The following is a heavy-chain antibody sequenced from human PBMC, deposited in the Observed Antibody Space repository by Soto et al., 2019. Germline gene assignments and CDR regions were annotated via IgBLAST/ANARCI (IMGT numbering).Heavy chain of an antibody. CDR3: ARAGSYRFDY. CDR1: GFTFSSYW. J-gene: IGHJ4*01. D-gene: IGHD3-10*01. CDR2: INPDGRSI. Sequence: GGARRLSCAASGFTFSSYWMHWVRQAPGKGLAWVSRINPDGRSISDADSVKGRFTISRDNAKNTLYLQMNSLTTEDTAVYYCARAGSYRFDYWGHGTLVTVSS. V-gene: IGHV3-74*01.